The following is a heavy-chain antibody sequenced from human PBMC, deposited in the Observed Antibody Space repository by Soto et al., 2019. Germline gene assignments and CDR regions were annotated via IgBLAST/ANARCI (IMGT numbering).Heavy chain of an antibody. V-gene: IGHV4-59*01. CDR2: IYYSGST. Sequence: SGTLSLPVTVSGGPISSYYWRWMRPPPGKGLEWIGSIYYSGSTNYNPSLKSRVAISVDTSNNQFSLKLSSVTAEDTAVYYCARSEYYYDSSGPHDAFDIWGQGTMVTVSS. D-gene: IGHD3-22*01. CDR1: GGPISSYY. J-gene: IGHJ3*02. CDR3: ARSEYYYDSSGPHDAFDI.